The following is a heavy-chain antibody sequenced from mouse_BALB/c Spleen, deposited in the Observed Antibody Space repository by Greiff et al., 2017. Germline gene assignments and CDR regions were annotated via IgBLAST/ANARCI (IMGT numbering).Heavy chain of an antibody. CDR1: GFSLTSYG. CDR2: IWSGGST. Sequence: VQVVESGPGLVQPSQSLSITCTVSGFSLTSYGVHWVRQSPGKGLEWLGVIWSGGSTDYNAAFISRLSISKDNSKSQVFFKMNSLQANDTAIYYCARNGAYGNYGYFDYWGQGTTLTVSS. V-gene: IGHV2-2*02. D-gene: IGHD2-1*01. CDR3: ARNGAYGNYGYFDY. J-gene: IGHJ2*01.